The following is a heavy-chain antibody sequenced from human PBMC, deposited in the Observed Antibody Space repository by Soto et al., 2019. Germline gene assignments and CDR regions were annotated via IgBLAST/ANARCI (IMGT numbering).Heavy chain of an antibody. V-gene: IGHV3-7*01. J-gene: IGHJ4*02. CDR3: ATDRSWNFNY. CDR2: IKEDGSEK. CDR1: GFTFSTYW. Sequence: GGSLRLSCAAPGFTFSTYWMSWVRQAPGKGLEWVANIKEDGSEKYYVDSVKGRFTISRDNAKNSLYLQMNSLRAEDTAVYYCATDRSWNFNYWGQGTLVTVSS. D-gene: IGHD1-7*01.